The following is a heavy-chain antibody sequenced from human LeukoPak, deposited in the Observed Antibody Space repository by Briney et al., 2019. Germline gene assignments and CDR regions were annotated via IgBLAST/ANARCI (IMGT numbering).Heavy chain of an antibody. Sequence: PGGSLRLSCAASGFTFSSYAVSWVRQAPGKGLEWVSAISGSGGSTYYADSVKGRFTISRDNSKNTLYLQMNSLRAEDTAVYYCAKDPRYCSSTSCSNNWFDPWGQGTLVTVSS. CDR2: ISGSGGST. CDR1: GFTFSSYA. J-gene: IGHJ5*02. CDR3: AKDPRYCSSTSCSNNWFDP. V-gene: IGHV3-23*01. D-gene: IGHD2-2*01.